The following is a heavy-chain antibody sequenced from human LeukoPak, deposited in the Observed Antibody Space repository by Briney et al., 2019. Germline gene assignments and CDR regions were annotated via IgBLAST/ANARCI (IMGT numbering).Heavy chain of an antibody. CDR1: GYSFTSYW. CDR3: AGRPEYYGSGSYLSEYAFDI. V-gene: IGHV5-10-1*01. J-gene: IGHJ3*02. D-gene: IGHD3-10*01. Sequence: GESLKISCKGSGYSFTSYWISWVRQMPGKGLEWMGRIDPSDSYTNYSPSFQGHVTISADKSISTAYLQWSSLKASDTAMYYCAGRPEYYGSGSYLSEYAFDIWGQGTMVTVSS. CDR2: IDPSDSYT.